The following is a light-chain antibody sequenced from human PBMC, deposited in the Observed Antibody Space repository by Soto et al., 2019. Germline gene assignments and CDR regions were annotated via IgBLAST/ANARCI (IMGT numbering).Light chain of an antibody. CDR2: EVS. Sequence: QSALTQPPSASGSPGRSVTISCTGTSSDVGGYNYVSWYQQHPGKAPKLMIYEVSKRPSGVPDRFSGSKSGNTASLTVSGLQAEDEADYYCSSYAGSFYVFGNGTKVTVL. CDR3: SSYAGSFYV. CDR1: SSDVGGYNY. J-gene: IGLJ1*01. V-gene: IGLV2-8*01.